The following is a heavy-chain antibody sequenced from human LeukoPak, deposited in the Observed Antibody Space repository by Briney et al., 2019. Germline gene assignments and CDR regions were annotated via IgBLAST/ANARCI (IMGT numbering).Heavy chain of an antibody. J-gene: IGHJ4*02. CDR1: VYTFTGYY. Sequence: GASVKVSCKASVYTFTGYYMHWVRQAPGQGLEWMGWINPNSGGTNYAQKFQGRVTMTRDTSISTAYMELSRLRSDDTAVYYCATLCGGDCSFDYWGQGTLVTVSS. CDR2: INPNSGGT. D-gene: IGHD2-21*02. V-gene: IGHV1-2*02. CDR3: ATLCGGDCSFDY.